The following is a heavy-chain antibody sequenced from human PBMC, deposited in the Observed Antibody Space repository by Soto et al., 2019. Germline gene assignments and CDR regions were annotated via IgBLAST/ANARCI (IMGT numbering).Heavy chain of an antibody. CDR3: ARDYSSSSSWYYYYGMDV. D-gene: IGHD6-6*01. V-gene: IGHV3-21*01. CDR1: GFTCSRYN. CDR2: ISSSSSYI. J-gene: IGHJ6*02. Sequence: PGASLRPSGGRSGFTCSRYNMKWVRQAVGKGREWVSSISSSSSYIYYADSVKGRFTISRDNAKNSLYLQMNSLRAEDTAVYYCARDYSSSSSWYYYYGMDVWGQGTTVTVSS.